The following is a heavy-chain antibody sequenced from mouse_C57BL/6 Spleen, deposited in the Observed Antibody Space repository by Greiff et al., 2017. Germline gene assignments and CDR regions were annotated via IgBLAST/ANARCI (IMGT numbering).Heavy chain of an antibody. V-gene: IGHV1-69*01. CDR1: GYTFTSYW. CDR3: ARSEGYDGSSYDWYFDV. D-gene: IGHD1-1*01. J-gene: IGHJ1*03. Sequence: QVQLQQPGAELVMPGASVKLSCKASGYTFTSYWMHWVKQRPGQGLEWIGDIDPSDSYTNYNQKFKGKSTLTVDKSSSTAYMQLSSLTSEDSAVYYCARSEGYDGSSYDWYFDVWGTGTTVTVSS. CDR2: IDPSDSYT.